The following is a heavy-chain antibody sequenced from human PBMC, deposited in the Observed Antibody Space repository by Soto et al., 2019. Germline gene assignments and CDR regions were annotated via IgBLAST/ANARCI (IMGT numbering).Heavy chain of an antibody. CDR1: GSTFPSYG. J-gene: IGHJ3*02. Sequence: ASVKVSCKAPGSTFPSYGISWARQAPGQGLEWMGWISAYNGNANYAQKIQGRVTMTTDTSTSTAYMGLRSLRSDDTAVYYCARDEYSSGWRGAFDIWGQGTMVTVSS. V-gene: IGHV1-18*04. CDR3: ARDEYSSGWRGAFDI. D-gene: IGHD6-19*01. CDR2: ISAYNGNA.